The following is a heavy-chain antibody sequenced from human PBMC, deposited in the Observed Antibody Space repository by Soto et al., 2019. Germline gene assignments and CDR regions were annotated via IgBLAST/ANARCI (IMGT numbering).Heavy chain of an antibody. D-gene: IGHD6-19*01. CDR2: ISGSGGST. Sequence: EVQLLESGGGLVQPGGSLRLSCAVSGFTFSSYAMSWVRQAPGKGLEWVSDISGSGGSTYYADSVRGRFTISRDNSKNTLYLQMNSLRAEDTAVYYCAKGYSSGWYYFDYWGQGTLVTVSS. J-gene: IGHJ4*02. CDR1: GFTFSSYA. CDR3: AKGYSSGWYYFDY. V-gene: IGHV3-23*01.